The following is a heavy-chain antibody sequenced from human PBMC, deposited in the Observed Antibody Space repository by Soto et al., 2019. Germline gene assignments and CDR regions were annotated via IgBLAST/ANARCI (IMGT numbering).Heavy chain of an antibody. V-gene: IGHV4-30-4*08. D-gene: IGHD2-21*02. CDR3: AREDDGGDRDYYGLDV. J-gene: IGHJ6*02. Sequence: PSETLSLTCTFSGVSISYEYYHWTWIRQSPGKGLEWIGYIHYSGSIIYNPSFKSRVTISVDTSKNQFSLQLSSVTAADTAVYFCAREDDGGDRDYYGLDVWGQGTTVTVSS. CDR2: IHYSGSI. CDR1: GVSISYEYYH.